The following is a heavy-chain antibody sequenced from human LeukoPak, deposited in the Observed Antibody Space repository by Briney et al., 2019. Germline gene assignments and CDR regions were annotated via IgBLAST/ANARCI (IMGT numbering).Heavy chain of an antibody. J-gene: IGHJ3*02. Sequence: GGSLRLSCAASGFTFRSYELYWVRQAPGKGLEWISYISRGGTTIKYADSVKGRFTISRDDASQSLYLQMKSLRAEDTAVYYCGAARQYVGTFDIWGQGTLVTVSS. CDR3: GAARQYVGTFDI. V-gene: IGHV3-48*03. D-gene: IGHD4-23*01. CDR2: ISRGGTTI. CDR1: GFTFRSYE.